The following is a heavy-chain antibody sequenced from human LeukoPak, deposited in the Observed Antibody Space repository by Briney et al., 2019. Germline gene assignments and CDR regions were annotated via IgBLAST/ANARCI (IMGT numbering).Heavy chain of an antibody. J-gene: IGHJ4*02. CDR3: ARDIAVAGIDY. D-gene: IGHD6-19*01. Sequence: GASVKVSCKASGGTFISYAISWVGQAPGQGLEWMGRIIPIFGTANYAQKFQGRVTITTDESTSTAYMELSSLRSEDTAVYYCARDIAVAGIDYWGQGTLVTVSS. CDR1: GGTFISYA. CDR2: IIPIFGTA. V-gene: IGHV1-69*05.